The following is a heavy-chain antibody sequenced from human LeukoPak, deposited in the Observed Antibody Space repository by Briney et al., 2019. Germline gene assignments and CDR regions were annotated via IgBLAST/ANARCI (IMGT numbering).Heavy chain of an antibody. CDR2: ISYDGSNK. CDR3: AVLSGDIVVVPAATSGHDAFDI. J-gene: IGHJ3*02. CDR1: GFTFSSYA. V-gene: IGHV3-30*04. D-gene: IGHD2-2*01. Sequence: PGGSLRLSCAASGFTFSSYAMHWVRQAPGKGLEWVAVISYDGSNKYYADSVKGRFTISGDNSKNTLYLQMNSLRAEDTAVYYCAVLSGDIVVVPAATSGHDAFDIWGQGTMVTVSS.